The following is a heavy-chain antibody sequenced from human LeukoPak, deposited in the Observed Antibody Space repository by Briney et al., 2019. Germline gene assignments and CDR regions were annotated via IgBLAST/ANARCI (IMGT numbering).Heavy chain of an antibody. CDR2: ICGSGGST. D-gene: IGHD6-13*01. Sequence: GGSLRLSCAASGFTFSSYAMSWVRQAPGKGLEWVSAICGSGGSTYYADSVKGRFPISKDNSKNTSYLQLTRLRAQATPVYYVAKVHYSAGYYFDYWGQGTLVTVSS. CDR3: AKVHYSAGYYFDY. V-gene: IGHV3-23*01. J-gene: IGHJ4*02. CDR1: GFTFSSYA.